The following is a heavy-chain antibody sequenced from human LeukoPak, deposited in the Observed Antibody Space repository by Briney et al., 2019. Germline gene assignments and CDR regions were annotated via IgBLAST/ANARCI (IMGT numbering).Heavy chain of an antibody. Sequence: PSETLSLTCGVSGGSFSGYDWSWVRQPPGKGLEWIGEINDGGDTNYNPSLKNRVTISVDTSKNQFSLKVKFVTAADTAVYYCAINDGSGSYYKSDFWGQGTLVTVSS. CDR1: GGSFSGYD. CDR3: AINDGSGSYYKSDF. J-gene: IGHJ4*02. D-gene: IGHD3-10*01. V-gene: IGHV4-34*01. CDR2: INDGGDT.